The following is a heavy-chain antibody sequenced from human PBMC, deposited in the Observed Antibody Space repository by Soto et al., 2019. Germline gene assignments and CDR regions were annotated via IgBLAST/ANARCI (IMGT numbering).Heavy chain of an antibody. J-gene: IGHJ4*02. Sequence: GGSLRLSCAASGFTFRNYAMHWVRQAPGKGLEWVAVRSHDGSNKYYADSVKGRFTISRDNSKNTLYLQINTLRAEDTVVYDGATAGFFVVETAIPQYWGLGTLVTVSP. CDR3: ATAGFFVVETAIPQY. CDR2: RSHDGSNK. D-gene: IGHD2-21*02. V-gene: IGHV3-30-3*01. CDR1: GFTFRNYA.